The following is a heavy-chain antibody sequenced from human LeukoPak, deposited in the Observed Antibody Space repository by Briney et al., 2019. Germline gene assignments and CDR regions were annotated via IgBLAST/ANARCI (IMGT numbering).Heavy chain of an antibody. V-gene: IGHV3-11*01. J-gene: IGHJ4*02. CDR2: ISSGSTI. D-gene: IGHD1-26*01. CDR1: GFTFSDYY. Sequence: GGSLRLSCAASGFTFSDYYMSWIRQAPGKGLEWVSYISSGSTIYYADSVKGRFTISRDNAKNSLYLQMNSLRAEDTAVYYCARDFPTYSGGASFDYWGQGTLVTVSS. CDR3: ARDFPTYSGGASFDY.